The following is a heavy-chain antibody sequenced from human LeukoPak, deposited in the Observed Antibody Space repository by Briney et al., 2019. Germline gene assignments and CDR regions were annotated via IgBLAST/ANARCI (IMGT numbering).Heavy chain of an antibody. CDR3: AKTQRGIAVAGNPYYFDY. CDR2: ISYDGSNK. Sequence: PGRSLRLSCAASGFTFSSYGMHWVRQAPGKGLEWVAVISYDGSNKYYADSVKGRFTISRDNSKNTLYLQMNSLRAEDTAVYYCAKTQRGIAVAGNPYYFDYWGQGTLVTVSS. V-gene: IGHV3-30*18. CDR1: GFTFSSYG. J-gene: IGHJ4*02. D-gene: IGHD6-19*01.